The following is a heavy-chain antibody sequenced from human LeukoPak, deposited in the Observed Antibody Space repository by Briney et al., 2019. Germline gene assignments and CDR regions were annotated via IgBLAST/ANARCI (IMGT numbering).Heavy chain of an antibody. D-gene: IGHD4/OR15-4a*01. Sequence: GGSLRLSCTVSGFTVSGNSMSWVRQAPGKGLEWVSFIYSDNTHYSDSVKGRFTISRDSSKNTLYLQMNSLRAEDTAVYYCARRAGAYSHPYDYWGQGTLVTVSS. CDR1: GFTVSGNS. CDR3: ARRAGAYSHPYDY. V-gene: IGHV3-53*01. CDR2: IYSDNT. J-gene: IGHJ4*02.